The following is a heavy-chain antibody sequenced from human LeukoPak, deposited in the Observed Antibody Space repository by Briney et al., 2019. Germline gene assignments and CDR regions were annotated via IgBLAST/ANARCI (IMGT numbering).Heavy chain of an antibody. V-gene: IGHV1-2*02. Sequence: ASVKVSCKASGYTFTGYYMHWARQAPGQGLEWMGWINPNSGGTNYAQKFQGRVTMTRDTSISTAYMELNRLRSDDTAVYCCARDVQQLANYYYYGLDVWGQGTTVTVSS. J-gene: IGHJ6*02. CDR2: INPNSGGT. D-gene: IGHD6-13*01. CDR1: GYTFTGYY. CDR3: ARDVQQLANYYYYGLDV.